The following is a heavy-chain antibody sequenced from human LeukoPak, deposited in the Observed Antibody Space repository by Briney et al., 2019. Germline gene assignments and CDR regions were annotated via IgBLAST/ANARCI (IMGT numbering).Heavy chain of an antibody. CDR3: ATSGSPWPDYFDY. J-gene: IGHJ4*02. CDR1: GFTFSSYA. V-gene: IGHV3-23*01. Sequence: GGSLRLSCAASGFTFSSYAMSWVRQAPGKGLEWVSAISGSGGSTYYADSVKGRFTISRDNSKNTPYLQMNSLRAEDTAVYYCATSGSPWPDYFDYWGQGTLVTVSS. D-gene: IGHD6-19*01. CDR2: ISGSGGST.